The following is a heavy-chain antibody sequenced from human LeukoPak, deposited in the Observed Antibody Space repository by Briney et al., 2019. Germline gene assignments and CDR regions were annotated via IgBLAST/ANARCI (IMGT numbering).Heavy chain of an antibody. D-gene: IGHD1-26*01. CDR3: AREQRGGLSGSLGGLFASYYTYYYMDV. Sequence: ASVKVSCKASGYTITMYYIHWVRQAPGQGLEWMGMINPSDGATTYAQRFQGRVTMTRDMSTTTVYMDLRSLRSEDTAVYFWAREQRGGLSGSLGGLFASYYTYYYMDVWGRGTTVTVSS. CDR1: GYTITMYY. J-gene: IGHJ6*03. V-gene: IGHV1-46*01. CDR2: INPSDGAT.